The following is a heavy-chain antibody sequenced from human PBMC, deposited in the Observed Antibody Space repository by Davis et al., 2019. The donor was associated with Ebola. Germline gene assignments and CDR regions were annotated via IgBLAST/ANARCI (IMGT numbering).Heavy chain of an antibody. CDR2: IYPGDSDT. D-gene: IGHD3-16*01. CDR1: GYSFTSYW. V-gene: IGHV5-51*01. J-gene: IGHJ6*03. Sequence: GESLKISCKSSGYSFTSYWIAWVRQMPGKGLEWMGIIYPGDSDTRYSPSFQGHVTISADKSISTAYLQWSSLKASDTAMYYCARGEGGRYYYYYMDVWGKGTTVTVSS. CDR3: ARGEGGRYYYYYMDV.